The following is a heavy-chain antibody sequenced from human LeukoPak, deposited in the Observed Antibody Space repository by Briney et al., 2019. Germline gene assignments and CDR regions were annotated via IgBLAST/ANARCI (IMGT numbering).Heavy chain of an antibody. CDR2: INHSGST. CDR3: AIKGHYCSSTSCYDD. J-gene: IGHJ4*02. V-gene: IGHV4-34*01. D-gene: IGHD2-2*01. Sequence: SETLSLTCAVSGGSFSGYYWTWIRQPPGKGLEWIGEINHSGSTNYNPSLKSRVTISVDTSKNQFSLKLSSVTAADTAVYYCAIKGHYCSSTSCYDDWGQGTLVTVSS. CDR1: GGSFSGYY.